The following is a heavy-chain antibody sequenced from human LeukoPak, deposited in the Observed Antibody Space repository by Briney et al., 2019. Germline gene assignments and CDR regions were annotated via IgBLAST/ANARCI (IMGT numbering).Heavy chain of an antibody. J-gene: IGHJ6*03. V-gene: IGHV4-59*04. CDR3: ARTQPDTYSYYYMDV. CDR2: IYHSGST. CDR1: GGSISSYY. D-gene: IGHD1-14*01. Sequence: SETLSLTCTVSGGSISSYYWSWIRQPPGKGLEWIGYIYHSGSTYYNPSLKSRVTISVDTSKNQFSLKLSSVTAADTAVYYCARTQPDTYSYYYMDVWGKGTTVTVSS.